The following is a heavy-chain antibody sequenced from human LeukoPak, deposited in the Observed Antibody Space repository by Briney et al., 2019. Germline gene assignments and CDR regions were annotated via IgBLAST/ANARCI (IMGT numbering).Heavy chain of an antibody. J-gene: IGHJ4*02. V-gene: IGHV4-34*01. CDR1: GESLNSYY. Sequence: SETLALTCAVYGESLNSYYWSWVRQPPGEVLEWIGEIYESGTTKYNPSLKSRVTISMVPSKQQFSLSLNSVTAADTAVYYCARGAWATRLGSWGLGTPVIVSS. D-gene: IGHD2-15*01. CDR2: IYESGTT. CDR3: ARGAWATRLGS.